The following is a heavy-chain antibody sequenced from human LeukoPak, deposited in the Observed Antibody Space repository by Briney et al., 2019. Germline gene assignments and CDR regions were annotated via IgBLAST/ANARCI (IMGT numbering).Heavy chain of an antibody. V-gene: IGHV4-34*01. J-gene: IGHJ4*02. CDR1: GGSFSGYY. CDR3: ARLRMTTGTTFDY. D-gene: IGHD1-1*01. CDR2: INHSGST. Sequence: SETLSLTCAVYGGSFSGYYWSWIRQPPGKGLEWIGEINHSGSTNYNPSLKSRVTISVDTSKNQFSLKLSSVTAADTAVYYCARLRMTTGTTFDYWGQGTLVTVSS.